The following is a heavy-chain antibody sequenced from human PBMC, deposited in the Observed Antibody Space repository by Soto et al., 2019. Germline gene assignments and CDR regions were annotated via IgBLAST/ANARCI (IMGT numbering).Heavy chain of an antibody. V-gene: IGHV1-8*01. Sequence: ASVKVACKASGYTFTSYDINWVRKATGQGLEWMGWMNPNSGNTGYAQKFQGRVTMTRNTSISTAYMELSSLRSEDTAVYYCARGRYDFWSGYRRSYFDYWGQGTLVTVSS. CDR3: ARGRYDFWSGYRRSYFDY. J-gene: IGHJ4*02. D-gene: IGHD3-3*01. CDR2: MNPNSGNT. CDR1: GYTFTSYD.